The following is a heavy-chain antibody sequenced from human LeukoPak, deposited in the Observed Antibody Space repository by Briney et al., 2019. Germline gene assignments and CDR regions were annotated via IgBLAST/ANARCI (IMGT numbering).Heavy chain of an antibody. CDR3: AKDHRRGGYAMVGYFDY. Sequence: GGSLRLSCAASGFSFSSYAMNWVRQAPGKGLEWISYISSTSTTVHYADSVKGRFTISRDNSKNTLYLQMNSLRAEDTAVYYCAKDHRRGGYAMVGYFDYWGQGTLVTVSS. J-gene: IGHJ4*02. CDR2: ISSTSTTV. V-gene: IGHV3-48*01. D-gene: IGHD5-12*01. CDR1: GFSFSSYA.